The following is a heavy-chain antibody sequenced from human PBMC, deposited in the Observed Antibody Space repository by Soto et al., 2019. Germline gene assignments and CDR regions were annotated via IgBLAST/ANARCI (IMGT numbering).Heavy chain of an antibody. D-gene: IGHD6-13*01. CDR2: INAGNGNT. Sequence: SVKVSCKASGYTFTSYAMHWVRQAPGQRLEWMGWINAGNGNTKYSQKFQGRVTITRDTSDSTAYMELSSLRSEDTAVYYCARDWRIAAHNCFDPWGQGTLVTVSS. CDR3: ARDWRIAAHNCFDP. J-gene: IGHJ5*02. V-gene: IGHV1-3*01. CDR1: GYTFTSYA.